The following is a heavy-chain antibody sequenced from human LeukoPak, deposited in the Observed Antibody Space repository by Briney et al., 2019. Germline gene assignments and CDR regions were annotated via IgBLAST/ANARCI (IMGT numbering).Heavy chain of an antibody. V-gene: IGHV5-51*01. CDR2: IYPGDSDT. J-gene: IGHJ6*02. Sequence: GESLKISCKGSGYSFTSYWIGWVRPMPGKGLEWMGIIYPGDSDTRYSPSFQGQVTISADKSISTAYLQWSSLKASDTAMYYCARGMDHPSIVGADYYYYYGMDVWGQGTTVTVSS. CDR3: ARGMDHPSIVGADYYYYYGMDV. D-gene: IGHD1-26*01. CDR1: GYSFTSYW.